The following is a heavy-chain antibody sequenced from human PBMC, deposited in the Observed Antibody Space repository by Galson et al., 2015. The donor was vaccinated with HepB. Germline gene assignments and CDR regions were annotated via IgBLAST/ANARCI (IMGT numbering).Heavy chain of an antibody. J-gene: IGHJ6*02. Sequence: SLRLSCAASGFTFSSYALHWVRQAPAKGLEWVAVISYDGSNKYYADSVKGRFTISRDNSKNTLYLQMNSLRAEDTAVYYCATSSLGYCTNGVCSPYYYYYGMDVWGQGTTVTVSS. CDR3: ATSSLGYCTNGVCSPYYYYYGMDV. CDR1: GFTFSSYA. D-gene: IGHD2-8*01. V-gene: IGHV3-30-3*01. CDR2: ISYDGSNK.